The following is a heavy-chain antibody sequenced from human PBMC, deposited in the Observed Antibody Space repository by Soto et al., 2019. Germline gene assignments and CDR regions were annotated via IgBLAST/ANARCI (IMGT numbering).Heavy chain of an antibody. CDR1: GWSLSDYH. CDR2: TDHRGDT. V-gene: IGHV4-34*01. CDR3: AREAGALDH. J-gene: IGHJ4*02. D-gene: IGHD1-26*01. Sequence: SLTCDVFGWSLSDYHWTWIRQSPGKGLEWIGETDHRGDTNYNPSLKSRLTVSVDTSKKQFSLKLRSVTAADTAIYYCAREAGALDHWGQGTLVTVSS.